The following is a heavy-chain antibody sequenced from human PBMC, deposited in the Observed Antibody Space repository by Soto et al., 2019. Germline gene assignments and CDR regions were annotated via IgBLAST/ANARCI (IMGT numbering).Heavy chain of an antibody. D-gene: IGHD4-4*01. CDR2: IFYSGST. CDR3: ARERDGYSYWYFDL. Sequence: QVQLQESGPGLVKPSQTLSLTCTVSGGSISSGGYYWSWIRRHPGKGLEGIGYIFYSGSTYYNPSLKSRVTISVDTSKNQFSLKLSSVTAADTAVYYCARERDGYSYWYFDLWGRGTLVTVSS. V-gene: IGHV4-31*03. CDR1: GGSISSGGYY. J-gene: IGHJ2*01.